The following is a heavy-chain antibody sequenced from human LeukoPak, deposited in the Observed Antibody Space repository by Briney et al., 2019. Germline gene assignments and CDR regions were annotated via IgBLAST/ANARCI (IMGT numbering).Heavy chain of an antibody. CDR1: GYTFTSYG. Sequence: ASVKVSCKASGYTFTSYGISWVRQAPGQGLEWVGWISAYNGNTNYAQKLQGRVTMTTDTSTSTAYMDLRSLRSDDTAVYYCARVRNSGFRYVDSWGQGTLVTVSS. CDR3: ARVRNSGFRYVDS. J-gene: IGHJ4*02. V-gene: IGHV1-18*01. CDR2: ISAYNGNT. D-gene: IGHD5-12*01.